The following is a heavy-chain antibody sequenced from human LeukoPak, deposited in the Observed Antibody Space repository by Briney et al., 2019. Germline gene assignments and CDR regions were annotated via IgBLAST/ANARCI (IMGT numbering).Heavy chain of an antibody. Sequence: SGGSLRLSCVVSGFRFDDYGLHWVRQAPGKGLEWVSGISWSGSTTGYADSVKGRFTISRDSAKNSLYLRMDSLRVEDTALYYCAKDESTGGFAPGYFYGMGVWGQGTTVTVSS. CDR3: AKDESTGGFAPGYFYGMGV. D-gene: IGHD3-16*01. J-gene: IGHJ6*02. CDR1: GFRFDDYG. V-gene: IGHV3-9*01. CDR2: ISWSGSTT.